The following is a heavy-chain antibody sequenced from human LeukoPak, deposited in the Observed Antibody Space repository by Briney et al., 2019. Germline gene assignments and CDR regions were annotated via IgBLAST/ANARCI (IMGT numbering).Heavy chain of an antibody. D-gene: IGHD3-9*01. CDR2: TSGSGGST. CDR1: GFTFSSYA. J-gene: IGHJ6*02. V-gene: IGHV3-23*01. CDR3: AKDSLTISYGMDV. Sequence: PGGSLRLSCAASGFTFSSYAMSWVRQAPGKGLEWVSATSGSGGSTYYAGSVKGRFTISRDNSKNTLYLQMNSLRAEGTAVYYCAKDSLTISYGMDVWGQGTTVTVSS.